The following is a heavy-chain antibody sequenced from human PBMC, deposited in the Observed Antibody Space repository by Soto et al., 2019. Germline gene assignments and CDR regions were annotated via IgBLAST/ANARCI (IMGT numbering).Heavy chain of an antibody. J-gene: IGHJ4*02. CDR3: ARYCKPSYYKNSVHSWFLL. D-gene: IGHD2-15*01. CDR1: GYTLTSCY. CDR2: INPNGGST. Sequence: ASVKVSCKASGYTLTSCYMHWVRQAPGQGLEWMGTINPNGGSTTYAQKFQDRVTMTTDTSTSTVYMDLSSLTSEDTAVYYCARYCKPSYYKNSVHSWFLLWGKGTLVTVSS. V-gene: IGHV1-46*01.